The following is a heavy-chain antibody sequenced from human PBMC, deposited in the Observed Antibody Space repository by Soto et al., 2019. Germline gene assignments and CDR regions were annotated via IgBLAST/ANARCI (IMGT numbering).Heavy chain of an antibody. CDR2: INHVGGT. J-gene: IGHJ5*02. V-gene: IGHV4-34*01. CDR3: VRIRYQLPSSVLWLDP. Sequence: PSETLSLSCAVYGGFLSESYWTWIRQPPGKGLEWIGEINHVGGTNYNPSLKSRVTMSVDTSQNQFSLRLISVTAADTAMYFCVRIRYQLPSSVLWLDPWGQGTPVTVSS. CDR1: GGFLSESY. D-gene: IGHD3-16*01.